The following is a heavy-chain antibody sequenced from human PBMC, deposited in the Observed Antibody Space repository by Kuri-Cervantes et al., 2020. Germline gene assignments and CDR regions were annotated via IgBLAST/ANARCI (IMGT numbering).Heavy chain of an antibody. CDR2: ISYDGSNK. Sequence: LSLTCAASGFTFSDYYMNWVRQAPGKGLEWVAVISYDGSNKYYADSVKGRFTISRDNSKNTLYLQMNSLRAEDTAVYYCARDSGTNSGSYGDGAFDIWGQGTMVTVSS. D-gene: IGHD1-26*01. V-gene: IGHV3-30-3*01. CDR1: GFTFSDYY. CDR3: ARDSGTNSGSYGDGAFDI. J-gene: IGHJ3*02.